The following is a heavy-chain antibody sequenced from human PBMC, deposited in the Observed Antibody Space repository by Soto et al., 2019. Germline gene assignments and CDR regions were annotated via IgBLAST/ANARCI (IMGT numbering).Heavy chain of an antibody. J-gene: IGHJ6*02. CDR3: ARRGSSVTAIENYYYGMDV. CDR2: IDPSDSYT. V-gene: IGHV5-10-1*01. Sequence: GESLKISCKGSGYSFTSYWISWVRQMPGKGLEWMGRIDPSDSYTNYSPSFQGHVTISADKSISTAYLQWSSLKASDTAMYYCARRGSSVTAIENYYYGMDVWGQGTTVTVS. D-gene: IGHD2-21*02. CDR1: GYSFTSYW.